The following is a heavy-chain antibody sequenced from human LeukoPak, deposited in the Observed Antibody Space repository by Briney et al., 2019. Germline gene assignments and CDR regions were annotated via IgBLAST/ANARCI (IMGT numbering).Heavy chain of an antibody. CDR1: GYSISSGYY. CDR2: VYYSGTT. V-gene: IGHV4-61*01. J-gene: IGHJ5*01. D-gene: IGHD6-25*01. Sequence: SETLSLTCTVSGYSISSGYYWGWIRQPPGKGLEWIGYVYYSGTTNCNPSLKSRVTISVDTSKNQFSLKLSSVTAADTAVYYCAGDERXGTXGHWFD. CDR3: AGDERXGTXGHWFD.